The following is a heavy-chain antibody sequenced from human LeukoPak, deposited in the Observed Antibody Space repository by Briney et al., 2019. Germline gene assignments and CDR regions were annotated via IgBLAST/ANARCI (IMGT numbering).Heavy chain of an antibody. D-gene: IGHD4-17*01. CDR3: ASPTTVTTSAYRAFDI. Sequence: SETLSLTCAVYGGSFSDNYWSWIRQPPGKGLEWVGEINHSGSTNYSPSLRSRVTISVDTSKNQFSLNLRSVTAADTAVYYCASPTTVTTSAYRAFDIWGQGTMVTVSA. V-gene: IGHV4-34*01. CDR2: INHSGST. CDR1: GGSFSDNY. J-gene: IGHJ3*02.